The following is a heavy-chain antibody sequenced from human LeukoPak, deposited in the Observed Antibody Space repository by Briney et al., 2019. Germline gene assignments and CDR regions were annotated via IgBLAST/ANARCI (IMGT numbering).Heavy chain of an antibody. J-gene: IGHJ4*02. D-gene: IGHD3-16*01. Sequence: ASVKVSFKASVYIFSDYWIHWVRQAPGRGLECLGWIDPASGITNQPQKFQGRITVTRDTSASTVYMDLTGLTTDDTALYYCARVGAPGGLRPYHYYYWGQGTLVTVSS. CDR2: IDPASGIT. CDR3: ARVGAPGGLRPYHYYY. V-gene: IGHV1-2*02. CDR1: VYIFSDYW.